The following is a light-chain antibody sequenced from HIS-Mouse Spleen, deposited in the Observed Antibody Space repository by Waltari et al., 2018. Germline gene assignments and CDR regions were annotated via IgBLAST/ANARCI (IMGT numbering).Light chain of an antibody. CDR2: EGS. Sequence: QSALTQPASVSGSPGQSITISCTGTSSDVGSYNLVSWYQQHPGKAPKPMIYEGSKRASGVSNRFSGSKSGNTASLTISGLQAEDEADYYCCSYAGSSTHVVFGGGTKLTVL. CDR1: SSDVGSYNL. J-gene: IGLJ2*01. V-gene: IGLV2-23*01. CDR3: CSYAGSSTHVV.